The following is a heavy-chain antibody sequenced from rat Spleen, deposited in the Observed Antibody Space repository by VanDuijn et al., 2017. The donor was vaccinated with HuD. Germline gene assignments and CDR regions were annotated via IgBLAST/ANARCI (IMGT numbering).Heavy chain of an antibody. V-gene: IGHV6-6*01. CDR1: GFTFSTAW. CDR3: GLFGY. Sequence: EVQLVESGGGLVQPGNSLKLSCATSGFTFSTAWMYWYRQFPAKRLEWVARIKAKSNNYATDYTESVKGRFTISRDDSKSSMFLQMNNLKEEDTAIYFCGLFGYWGQGVMVTVSS. J-gene: IGHJ2*01. CDR2: IKAKSNNYAT.